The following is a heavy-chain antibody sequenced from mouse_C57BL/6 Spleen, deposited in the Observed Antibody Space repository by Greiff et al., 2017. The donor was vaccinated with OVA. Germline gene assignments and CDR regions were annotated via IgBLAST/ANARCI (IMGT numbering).Heavy chain of an antibody. V-gene: IGHV6-6*01. CDR1: GFTFSDAW. J-gene: IGHJ4*01. CDR2: IRNKANNHAT. D-gene: IGHD1-1*01. Sequence: EVKVEESGGGLVQPGGSMKLSCAASGFTFSDAWMDWVRQSPETGLEWVAEIRNKANNHATYYAESVKGRFTISRDDSKSSVYLQMNSLRAEDTGIYYCTRLLIITTSSYYAMDYWGQGTSVTVSS. CDR3: TRLLIITTSSYYAMDY.